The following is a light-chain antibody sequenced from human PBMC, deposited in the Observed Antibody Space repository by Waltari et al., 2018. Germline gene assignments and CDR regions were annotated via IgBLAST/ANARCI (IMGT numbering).Light chain of an antibody. V-gene: IGKV4-1*01. J-gene: IGKJ1*01. Sequence: DIVLTQSSDSLAVYLGGWATIPCTSSPPILYSVDNKNYLAWYQQKPGQPPKLLISWASTRESGVPDRFSGSGSRSDFTLTISSLQPEDVALYFCQQYYTTEPTFGQGTKV. CDR2: WAS. CDR3: QQYYTTEPT. CDR1: PPILYSVDNKNY.